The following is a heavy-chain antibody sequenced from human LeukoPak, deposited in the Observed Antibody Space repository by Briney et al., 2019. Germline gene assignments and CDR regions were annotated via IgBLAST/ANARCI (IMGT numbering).Heavy chain of an antibody. CDR1: GFTFSSYS. J-gene: IGHJ6*02. V-gene: IGHV3-21*01. Sequence: GGSLRLSCAASGFTFSSYSMNWVRQAPGKGLEWVSSISSSSSYIYYADSVKGRFTISRDNAKNSLYLQTNSLRAEDTAVYYCARDLVGPLSGWIQLAYYYGMDVWGQGTTVTVSS. CDR2: ISSSSSYI. D-gene: IGHD5-18*01. CDR3: ARDLVGPLSGWIQLAYYYGMDV.